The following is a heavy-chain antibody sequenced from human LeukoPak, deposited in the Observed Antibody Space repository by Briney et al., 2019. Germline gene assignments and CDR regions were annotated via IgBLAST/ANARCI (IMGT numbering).Heavy chain of an antibody. CDR2: ISSSGSTI. CDR1: GFTLSSYN. CDR3: TSPTS. J-gene: IGHJ5*02. Sequence: GGSLRLSCAASGFTLSSYNMNWVRQAPGKGLEWLSYISSSGSTIYYADSVKGRFTISRDNAKNSLYLQMNSLRDEDTAVYYCTSPTSWGQGTLVTVSS. V-gene: IGHV3-48*02.